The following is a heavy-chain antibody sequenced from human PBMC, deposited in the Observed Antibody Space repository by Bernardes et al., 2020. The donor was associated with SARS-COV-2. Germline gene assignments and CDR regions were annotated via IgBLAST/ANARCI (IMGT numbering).Heavy chain of an antibody. Sequence: SETLSLTCTVSGGSISSYYWSWIRQSPGKGLEWIGYIYYSGSTNYNPSLKSRVTISVDTSKNQFSLKLSSVTAADTAVYYCARVLSTLTYYDFWSGYSAGELWFDPWGQGTLVTVSS. CDR2: IYYSGST. CDR3: ARVLSTLTYYDFWSGYSAGELWFDP. CDR1: GGSISSYY. V-gene: IGHV4-59*01. D-gene: IGHD3-3*01. J-gene: IGHJ5*02.